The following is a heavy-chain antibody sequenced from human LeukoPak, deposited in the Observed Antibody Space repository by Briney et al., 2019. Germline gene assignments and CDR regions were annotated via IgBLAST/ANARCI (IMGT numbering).Heavy chain of an antibody. V-gene: IGHV3-23*01. CDR3: ALEGVATISDY. CDR2: ISGSGGST. Sequence: PSETLSLTCTVSGGSISSSSYYWGWIRQPPGKGLEWVSAISGSGGSTYYADSVKGRFTISRDNSKNTLYLQMNGLRAEDTAVYYCALEGVATISDYWGQGTLVTVSS. D-gene: IGHD5-12*01. J-gene: IGHJ4*02. CDR1: GGSISSSSYY.